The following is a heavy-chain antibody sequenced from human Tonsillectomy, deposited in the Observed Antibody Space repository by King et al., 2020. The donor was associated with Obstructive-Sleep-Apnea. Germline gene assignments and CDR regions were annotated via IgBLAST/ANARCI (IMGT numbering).Heavy chain of an antibody. CDR2: ISYDGSNK. Sequence: VQLVESGGGVVQPGRSLRLSCAASGFTFSSYGMHWVRQAPGKGLEWVAVISYDGSNKYYADSVKGRFTISRDNSKNTLYLQMNSLRAEDTAVYECAKNYYDSSAHAAAWGDAFDIWGQGTMVTVSS. V-gene: IGHV3-30*18. CDR1: GFTFSSYG. J-gene: IGHJ3*02. CDR3: AKNYYDSSAHAAAWGDAFDI. D-gene: IGHD3-22*01.